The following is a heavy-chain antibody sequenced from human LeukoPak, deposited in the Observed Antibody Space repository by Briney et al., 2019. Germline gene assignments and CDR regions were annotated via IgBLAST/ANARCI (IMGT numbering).Heavy chain of an antibody. CDR3: AKSSPPRKFDY. J-gene: IGHJ4*02. CDR1: GGSISSSNW. V-gene: IGHV4-4*02. Sequence: KPSGTLSLTCAVSGGSISSSNWWSWVRQPPGKGLEWIGEIYHSGSTNYNPSLKGRVTIAVDKSKNQFSLKLSSVTAADTAVYYCAKSSPPRKFDYWGQGTLVTVSS. D-gene: IGHD3-10*01. CDR2: IYHSGST.